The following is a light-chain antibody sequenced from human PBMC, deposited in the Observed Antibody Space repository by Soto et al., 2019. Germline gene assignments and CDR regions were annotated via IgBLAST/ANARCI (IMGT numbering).Light chain of an antibody. V-gene: IGKV3-20*01. CDR2: AAS. Sequence: EIVLTQSPGTLSLSPGERAALSCRASQSVSSKFLACYQQKPGQAPRLLIYAASNRATGIPDRFSGSGSGTDFTLTISRLEPEDFAVYYCQQSGSSPPTFGQGTKVDIQ. J-gene: IGKJ1*01. CDR1: QSVSSKF. CDR3: QQSGSSPPT.